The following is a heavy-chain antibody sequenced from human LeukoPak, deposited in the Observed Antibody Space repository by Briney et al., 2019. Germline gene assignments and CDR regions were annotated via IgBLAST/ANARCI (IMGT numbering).Heavy chain of an antibody. CDR2: INHSGST. J-gene: IGHJ6*03. CDR3: ARDVLLWFGARSRGYYMDV. V-gene: IGHV4-34*01. Sequence: SSETLSLTCTVSGGSISSYYWSWIRQPPGKGLEWIGEINHSGSTNYNPSLKSRVTISVDTSKNQFSLKLSSVTAADTAVYYCARDVLLWFGARSRGYYMDVWGKGTTVTISS. D-gene: IGHD3-10*01. CDR1: GGSISSYY.